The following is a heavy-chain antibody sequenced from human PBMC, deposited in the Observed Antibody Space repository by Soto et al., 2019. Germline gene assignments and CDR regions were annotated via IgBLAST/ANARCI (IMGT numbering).Heavy chain of an antibody. J-gene: IGHJ6*02. V-gene: IGHV3-11*01. D-gene: IGHD6-13*01. Sequence: QVQLVASGGGLVKPGGSLRLSCVASGFTFSDYYMSWIRQAPGKGLEWVSYISHSGHAIYYADSVKGRFTVSRDNSNNSMSLQMDSRRADDTAIYYCARDARYASSSYGFDVWGQGPTVSVSS. CDR2: ISHSGHAI. CDR1: GFTFSDYY. CDR3: ARDARYASSSYGFDV.